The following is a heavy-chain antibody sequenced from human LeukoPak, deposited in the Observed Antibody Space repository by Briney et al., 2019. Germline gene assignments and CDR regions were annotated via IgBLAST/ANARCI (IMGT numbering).Heavy chain of an antibody. V-gene: IGHV3-20*04. J-gene: IGHJ5*02. D-gene: IGHD3-3*01. CDR2: INWNGGST. CDR1: GFTFDDYG. Sequence: PGGSLRLSXAASGFTFDDYGMNWVRQAPGKGLEWVSGINWNGGSTGYADSVKGRFTISRDNAKNSLYLQMNSLRAEDTALYYCASTIFGGFDPWGQGTLVTVSS. CDR3: ASTIFGGFDP.